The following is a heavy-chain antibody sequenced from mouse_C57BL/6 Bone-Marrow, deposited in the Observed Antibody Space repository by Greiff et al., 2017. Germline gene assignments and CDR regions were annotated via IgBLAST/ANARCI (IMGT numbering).Heavy chain of an antibody. CDR2: IHPNSGST. CDR3: ARSAYYAMDY. Sequence: QVQLQQPGAELVKPGASVKLSCKASGYTFTSYWMHWVKQRPGQGLEWIGMIHPNSGSTNYNEKLKSKATLTVDKSSSTAYMQLSSLTSEDSAVYYCARSAYYAMDYWGQGTSFTVSS. J-gene: IGHJ4*01. CDR1: GYTFTSYW. V-gene: IGHV1-64*01.